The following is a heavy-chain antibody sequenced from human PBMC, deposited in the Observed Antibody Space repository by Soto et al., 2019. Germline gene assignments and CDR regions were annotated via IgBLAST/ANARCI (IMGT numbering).Heavy chain of an antibody. CDR2: IYPGDSET. V-gene: IGHV5-51*01. D-gene: IGHD3-16*01. J-gene: IGHJ4*02. CDR3: ERLMDSWGEPNYFDS. CDR1: GYTFSSNW. Sequence: PGESLKISCHTAGYTFSSNWIGWVRQMPGKGLEWMGIIYPGDSETRYSPSFQGQVTISADRSLNTAYLQWASLQPSDTAIYYCERLMDSWGEPNYFDSWGQGTMVTVSS.